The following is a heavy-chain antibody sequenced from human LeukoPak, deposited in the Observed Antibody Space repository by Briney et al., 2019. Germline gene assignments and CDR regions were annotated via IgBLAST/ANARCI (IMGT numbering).Heavy chain of an antibody. D-gene: IGHD3-10*01. CDR2: IDTSGTT. CDR1: GGSINSGNYY. CDR3: ARDGFGLWFDP. Sequence: SQTLSLTCTVSGGSINSGNYYWSWIRQPAGKGPEWIGRIDTSGTTSYNPSLKSRVTISVDTSKNQFSLKLRSVTAADTAVYYCARDGFGLWFDPWGQGTLVTVSS. J-gene: IGHJ5*02. V-gene: IGHV4-61*02.